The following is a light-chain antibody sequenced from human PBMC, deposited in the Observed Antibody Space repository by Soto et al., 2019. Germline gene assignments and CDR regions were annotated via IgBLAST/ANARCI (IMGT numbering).Light chain of an antibody. CDR1: QSVLYSPNNKNY. CDR2: WAS. J-gene: IGKJ4*01. Sequence: DIVMTQSPDSLAVSLGERATINCKSSQSVLYSPNNKNYLAWYQQKPGQTPKLLIYWASTRESGVPDRFSGSGSGTDFNLTISSLQAEDVAVYYCQQYFSIPLTFGGGTKVETK. V-gene: IGKV4-1*01. CDR3: QQYFSIPLT.